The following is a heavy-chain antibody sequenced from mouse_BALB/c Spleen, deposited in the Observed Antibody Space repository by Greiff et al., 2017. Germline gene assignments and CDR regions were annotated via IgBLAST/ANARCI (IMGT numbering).Heavy chain of an antibody. CDR3: ARSMITTPGRFAY. D-gene: IGHD2-4*01. CDR2: IYPGDGDT. CDR1: GYAFSSSW. V-gene: IGHV1-82*01. Sequence: QVQLQQSGPELVKPGASVKISCKASGYAFSSSWMNWVKQRPGQGLEWIGRIYPGDGDTNYNGKFKGKATLTADKSSSTAYMQLSSLTSVDSAVYFCARSMITTPGRFAYWGQGTLVTVSA. J-gene: IGHJ3*01.